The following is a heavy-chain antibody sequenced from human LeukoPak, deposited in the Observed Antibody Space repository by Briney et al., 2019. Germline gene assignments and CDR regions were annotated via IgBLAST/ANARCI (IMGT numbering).Heavy chain of an antibody. D-gene: IGHD3-9*01. Sequence: SETLSLTCTVSGGSISSYYWSWIRQPTGKGLEWTGYIYYSGITNDNPSLKSRVTISVDTPKNQFSLKLSSVTAAGTAVYYCARFRRNYDILTGYYTSYYMDVWGKGTTVTVSS. CDR2: IYYSGIT. J-gene: IGHJ6*03. CDR3: ARFRRNYDILTGYYTSYYMDV. CDR1: GGSISSYY. V-gene: IGHV4-59*01.